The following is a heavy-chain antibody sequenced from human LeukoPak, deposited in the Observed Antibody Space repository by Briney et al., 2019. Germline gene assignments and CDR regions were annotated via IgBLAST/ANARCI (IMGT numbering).Heavy chain of an antibody. V-gene: IGHV4-39*01. D-gene: IGHD4-17*01. Sequence: SETLSLTCTVPGASISSSSYYWGWIRQPPGKGLEWIGSIYHSGSTYFNPSLKSRVTMFADTSKNQFSLRLSSVTAGDTATYYCAKHDASGDYADCWGQGTLVTVFS. CDR3: AKHDASGDYADC. J-gene: IGHJ1*01. CDR1: GASISSSSYY. CDR2: IYHSGST.